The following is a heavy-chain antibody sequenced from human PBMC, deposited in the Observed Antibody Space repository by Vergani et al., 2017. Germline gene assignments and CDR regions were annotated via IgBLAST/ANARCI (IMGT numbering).Heavy chain of an antibody. CDR2: ISSSSSTI. D-gene: IGHD5-12*01. Sequence: EVQLVESGGGLVQPGGSLRLSCAASGFTFSSYSMNWVRQAPGKGLEWVSYISSSSSTIYYADSVKGRFTISRDNAKKSLYLQMNSLIDEDTAVYYCATLFTYSGYDSIWSDYWGQGTLVTVSS. V-gene: IGHV3-48*02. CDR3: ATLFTYSGYDSIWSDY. CDR1: GFTFSSYS. J-gene: IGHJ4*02.